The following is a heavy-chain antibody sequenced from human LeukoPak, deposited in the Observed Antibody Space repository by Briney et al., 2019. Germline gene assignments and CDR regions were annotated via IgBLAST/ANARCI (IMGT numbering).Heavy chain of an antibody. D-gene: IGHD3-3*01. J-gene: IGHJ5*02. Sequence: PGGSLRLSCAASGFTFSSYWMSWVRQAPGKGLEWVANIKQDGSEKYYVDSVKGRFTISRDNAKNSLYLQMNSLRAEDTAVYYCARDHKRITISGVPNWFDPWGQGTLVTVSS. CDR3: ARDHKRITISGVPNWFDP. V-gene: IGHV3-7*01. CDR2: IKQDGSEK. CDR1: GFTFSSYW.